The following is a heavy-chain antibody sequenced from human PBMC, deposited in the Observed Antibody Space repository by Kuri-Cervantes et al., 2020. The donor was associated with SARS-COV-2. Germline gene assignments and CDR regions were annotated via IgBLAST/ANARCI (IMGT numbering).Heavy chain of an antibody. CDR2: IKQDGSEK. V-gene: IGHV3-7*03. D-gene: IGHD3-16*01. J-gene: IGHJ4*02. CDR3: AKDPALHRGDFDY. CDR1: GFTFSSYW. Sequence: GESLKISCAASGFTFSSYWMSWVRQAPGKGLEWVANIKQDGSEKYYVDSVKGRFTISRDNAKNTLYLQMNSLRAEDTAVYYCAKDPALHRGDFDYWGQGTLVTVSS.